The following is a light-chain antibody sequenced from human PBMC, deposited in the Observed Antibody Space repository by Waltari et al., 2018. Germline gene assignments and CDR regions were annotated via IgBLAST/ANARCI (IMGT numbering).Light chain of an antibody. Sequence: QSALTQPAPGSGSPGQSITISCTGTSNGVGGYSYVSWYQQHPGKAPKLMIFEVSKRPSGVSNRFSGSKSDNTASLTISGLQAEDEADYFCKSYTTKNTWVFGGGTKLTVL. CDR2: EVS. CDR3: KSYTTKNTWV. J-gene: IGLJ3*02. V-gene: IGLV2-14*01. CDR1: SNGVGGYSY.